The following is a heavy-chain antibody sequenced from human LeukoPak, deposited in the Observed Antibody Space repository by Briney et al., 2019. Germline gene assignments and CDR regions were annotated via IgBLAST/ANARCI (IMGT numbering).Heavy chain of an antibody. D-gene: IGHD2-2*01. CDR1: GDTFRTYD. CDR2: IIPIGDIA. V-gene: IGHV1-69*04. CDR3: ARISDSTRVTAAFDV. Sequence: VKVSCKTSGDTFRTYDIHWVRRAPGQGLEWMGRIIPIGDIADYAQKFQGRVTMTADKSTTTAYMEVRSLKSEDTAFYYCARISDSTRVTAAFDVWGQGTMVTVS. J-gene: IGHJ3*01.